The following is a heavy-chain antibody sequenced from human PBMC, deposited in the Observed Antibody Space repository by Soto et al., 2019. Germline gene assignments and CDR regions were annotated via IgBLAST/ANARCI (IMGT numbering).Heavy chain of an antibody. Sequence: SETLSLTCTVSSGSISTYYWSWIRQPPGKGLEWIGYIYHTGSTNYNPSLKTRVTISIDTSKNQFSLKLSSVTAADTAVYYCARGRGGVTTYFDYWGQGTLVTVYS. CDR1: SGSISTYY. V-gene: IGHV4-59*12. J-gene: IGHJ4*02. D-gene: IGHD4-4*01. CDR3: ARGRGGVTTYFDY. CDR2: IYHTGST.